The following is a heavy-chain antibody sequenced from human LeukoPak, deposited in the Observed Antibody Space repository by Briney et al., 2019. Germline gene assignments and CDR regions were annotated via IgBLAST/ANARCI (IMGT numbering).Heavy chain of an antibody. V-gene: IGHV3-21*01. D-gene: IGHD3-9*01. Sequence: GGSLRLSCAASGFTFSSYSMNWVRQAPGKGLEWVSSISSSSIYIYYADSVKGRFTISRDNAKNSLYLQMNGLRAEDTAVYYCARGTYYDILTGYSLFMGFDYWGQGTLVTVSS. J-gene: IGHJ4*02. CDR3: ARGTYYDILTGYSLFMGFDY. CDR2: ISSSSIYI. CDR1: GFTFSSYS.